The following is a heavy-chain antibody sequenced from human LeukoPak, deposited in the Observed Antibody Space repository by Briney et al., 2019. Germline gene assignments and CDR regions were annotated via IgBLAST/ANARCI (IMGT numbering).Heavy chain of an antibody. CDR2: IISYSGTT. CDR1: GYTFTSYG. V-gene: IGHV1-18*01. CDR3: ARDYCSSASCYGGNIDP. Sequence: GSVKVSCKASGYTFTSYGVNWVRQAPGQGLEWMGWIISYSGTTNYAQNLQGRVTMTTDTSTSTAYMEVRNLRSEDTAVYYCARDYCSSASCYGGNIDPWGQGTLVTVST. D-gene: IGHD2-2*01. J-gene: IGHJ5*02.